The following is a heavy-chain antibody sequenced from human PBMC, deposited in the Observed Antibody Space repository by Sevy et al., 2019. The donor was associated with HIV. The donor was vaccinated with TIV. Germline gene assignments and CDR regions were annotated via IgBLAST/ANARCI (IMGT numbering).Heavy chain of an antibody. J-gene: IGHJ4*02. CDR3: AKDSGGSYPWYFDY. CDR2: SSGRGDST. CDR1: GFTFSIYV. D-gene: IGHD1-26*01. V-gene: IGHV3-23*01. Sequence: GGSLTLSCAASGFTFSIYVMNWVRQPPGKGLEWVAASSGRGDSTYYADSVKGRFTISRDNSKNTVFLQMNRLRPEDTAIYYCAKDSGGSYPWYFDYWGQGTLVTVSS.